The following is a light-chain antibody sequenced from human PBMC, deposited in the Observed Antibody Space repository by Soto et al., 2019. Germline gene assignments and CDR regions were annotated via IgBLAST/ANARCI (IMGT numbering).Light chain of an antibody. J-gene: IGKJ1*01. CDR2: KAS. CDR3: QQSPGT. Sequence: DIQLTQSPSTLSASVGDRVTITCRASQSINTWLAWYQQKPGKAPNLLIYKASSLKSGVPSRFSGSGSGTEFTLTISSLQPDDFATYYCQQSPGTLGQGTKVDIK. V-gene: IGKV1-5*03. CDR1: QSINTW.